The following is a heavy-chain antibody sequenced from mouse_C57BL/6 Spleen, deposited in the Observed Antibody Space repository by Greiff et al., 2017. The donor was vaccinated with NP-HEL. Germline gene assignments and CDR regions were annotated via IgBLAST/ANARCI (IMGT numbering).Heavy chain of an antibody. CDR2: IDPANGNT. CDR3: APYDYDGSYAMDY. V-gene: IGHV14-3*01. J-gene: IGHJ4*01. Sequence: EVQRVESVAELVRPGASVKLSCTASGFNIKNTYMHWVKQRPEQGLEWIGRIDPANGNTKYAPKFQGKATITADTSSNTAYLQLSSLTSEDTAIYYCAPYDYDGSYAMDYWGQGTSVTVSS. D-gene: IGHD2-4*01. CDR1: GFNIKNTY.